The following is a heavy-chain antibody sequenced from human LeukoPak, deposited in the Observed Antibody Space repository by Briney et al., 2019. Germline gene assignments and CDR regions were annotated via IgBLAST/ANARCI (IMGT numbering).Heavy chain of an antibody. V-gene: IGHV1-2*02. CDR3: ARAPYYYDSSGYYSYYFDY. D-gene: IGHD3-22*01. CDR1: GYTFTGYY. CDR2: INPNSGGT. J-gene: IGHJ4*02. Sequence: ASVKVSCKASGYTFTGYYMHWVRQAPGQGLEWMGWINPNSGGTNYAQKFQGRVTMTRDTSISTAYMELSRLRSDDTAVYYCARAPYYYDSSGYYSYYFDYWGQGTLVTVSS.